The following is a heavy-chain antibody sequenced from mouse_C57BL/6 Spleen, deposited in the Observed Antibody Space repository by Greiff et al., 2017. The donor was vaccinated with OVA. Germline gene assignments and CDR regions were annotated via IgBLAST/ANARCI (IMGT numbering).Heavy chain of an antibody. V-gene: IGHV5-9*01. D-gene: IGHD3-2*02. CDR2: ISGGGGNT. J-gene: IGHJ4*01. CDR1: GFTFSSST. CDR3: ARSPDSSGPYYAMDY. Sequence: EVQVVESGGGLVKPGGSLKLSCAASGFTFSSSTMSWVRQTPEKRLEWVATISGGGGNTYSPDSVKGGFHISRANAKNTLYLQMSSLRSEDTALYYCARSPDSSGPYYAMDYWGQGTSVTVSS.